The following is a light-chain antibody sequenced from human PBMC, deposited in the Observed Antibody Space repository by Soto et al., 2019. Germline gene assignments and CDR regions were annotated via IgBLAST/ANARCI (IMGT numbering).Light chain of an antibody. J-gene: IGLJ1*01. CDR1: SSDVGSYNL. Sequence: QSVLTQPASVSGSPGQSITISCTGTSSDVGSYNLVSWYQQHPGKAPKLMIYEGSKRPSGVSNRFSGSKSGNTASLTISGLQAEDDADYHCCSYAGSSTCFGTGTKLTVL. V-gene: IGLV2-23*01. CDR2: EGS. CDR3: CSYAGSSTC.